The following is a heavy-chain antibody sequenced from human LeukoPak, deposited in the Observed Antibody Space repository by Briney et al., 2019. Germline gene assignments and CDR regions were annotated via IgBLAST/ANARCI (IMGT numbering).Heavy chain of an antibody. CDR1: GYTFTGYY. J-gene: IGHJ4*02. CDR3: ARAGPDTAMVTGLDY. CDR2: INPNSGGT. V-gene: IGHV1-2*06. Sequence: GASVKVSCRASGYTFTGYYMHWVRQAPGQGLEWMGRINPNSGGTNYAQKFQGRVTMTRDTSISTAYMELSRLRSDDTAVYYCARAGPDTAMVTGLDYWGQGTLVTVSS. D-gene: IGHD5-18*01.